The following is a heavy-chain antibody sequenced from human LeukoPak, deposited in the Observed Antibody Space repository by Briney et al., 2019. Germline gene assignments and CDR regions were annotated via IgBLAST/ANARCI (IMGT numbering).Heavy chain of an antibody. CDR3: AKFREYGDYVRYGMDV. Sequence: LPGGSLRLSCAASGFTFSSYAMSWVRQAPGKGLEWVSAISGSGGSTYYADSVKGRFTISRDNSKNTLYLQMNSLRAEDTAVYYCAKFREYGDYVRYGMDVWGQGTTGTVSS. J-gene: IGHJ6*02. V-gene: IGHV3-23*01. D-gene: IGHD4-17*01. CDR1: GFTFSSYA. CDR2: ISGSGGST.